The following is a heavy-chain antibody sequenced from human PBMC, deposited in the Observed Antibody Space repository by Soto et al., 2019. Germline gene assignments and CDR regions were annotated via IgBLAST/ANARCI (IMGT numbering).Heavy chain of an antibody. CDR3: AKVLEPDYDFWSGYPQYYYYGMDV. V-gene: IGHV3-43*01. J-gene: IGHJ6*02. Sequence: CGSMRLCCAAAGVNFEDYSGHRIRQDKGKGLEWVSLISWDGGSTYYADSVKGRFTISRDNSKNSLYLQMNSLRTEDTALYYCAKVLEPDYDFWSGYPQYYYYGMDVWGQGTTVTVSS. CDR1: GVNFEDYS. D-gene: IGHD3-3*01. CDR2: ISWDGGST.